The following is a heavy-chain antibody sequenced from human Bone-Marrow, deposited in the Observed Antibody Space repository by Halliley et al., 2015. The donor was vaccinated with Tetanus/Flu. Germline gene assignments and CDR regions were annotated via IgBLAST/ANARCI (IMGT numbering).Heavy chain of an antibody. CDR3: AAAPNLNYFDF. CDR2: VPYPGTP. Sequence: GLGGTAMVPYPGTPPLNPSLNGRVSISMDTSKNQFSLKLSPVTTADTAVYYCAAAPNLNYFDFWGQGTLVSVSS. D-gene: IGHD6-13*01. V-gene: IGHV4-59*01. J-gene: IGHJ4*02.